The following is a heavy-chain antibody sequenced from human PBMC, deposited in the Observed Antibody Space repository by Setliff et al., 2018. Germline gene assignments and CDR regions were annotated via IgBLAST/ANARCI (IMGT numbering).Heavy chain of an antibody. CDR2: ISAYNDNT. J-gene: IGHJ3*02. D-gene: IGHD7-27*01. CDR3: ARRWETGDQDAYDI. V-gene: IGHV1-18*04. CDR1: GYIFRSYG. Sequence: ASVKVSCKASGYIFRSYGINWMRQAPGQGFEWMGWISAYNDNTKSAQKFQGRITMTKDTSTSTGYMELRRLTSDDTAVYFCARRWETGDQDAYDIWGQGTMVTVSS.